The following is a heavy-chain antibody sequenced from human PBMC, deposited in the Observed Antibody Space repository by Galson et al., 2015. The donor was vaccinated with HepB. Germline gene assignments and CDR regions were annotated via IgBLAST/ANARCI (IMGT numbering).Heavy chain of an antibody. CDR2: IDPSDSYT. CDR1: GYSFTSYW. CDR3: ERHLFSIAVAGNDAFDI. Sequence: QSGAEVKKPGESLRISCKGSGYSFTSYWISWVRQMPGKGLEWMGRIDPSDSYTNYSPSFQGHVTISADKSISTAYLQWSSLKASDTAMYYCERHLFSIAVAGNDAFDIWGQGTMVTVSS. D-gene: IGHD6-19*01. J-gene: IGHJ3*02. V-gene: IGHV5-10-1*01.